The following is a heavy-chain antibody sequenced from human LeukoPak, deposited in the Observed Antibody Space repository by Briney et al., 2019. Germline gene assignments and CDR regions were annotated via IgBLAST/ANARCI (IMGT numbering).Heavy chain of an antibody. Sequence: GSLRPSCPVSGFTLSSFGMHWVRPAPGGWRGWVAAIQYDGSIENYSESKKDRFTTSRDQTKNTLFLQVNSLRAEETAVNYCARNSCGSPSCFDYWGQGTLVTVSS. CDR3: ARNSCGSPSCFDY. D-gene: IGHD2-2*01. CDR2: IQYDGSIE. V-gene: IGHV3-33*01. J-gene: IGHJ4*02. CDR1: GFTLSSFG.